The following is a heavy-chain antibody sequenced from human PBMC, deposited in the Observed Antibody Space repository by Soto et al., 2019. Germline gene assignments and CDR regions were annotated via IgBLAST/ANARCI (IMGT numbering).Heavy chain of an antibody. J-gene: IGHJ4*02. V-gene: IGHV3-23*01. CDR2: ISGGGDTT. D-gene: IGHD6-13*01. CDR1: GFTFSKYA. CDR3: ANSLSSTWYISPDY. Sequence: EGQLLESGGGLVQPGGSLRLSCAASGFTFSKYAMSWVRQAPGKGLEWVAGISGGGDTTYYAVSVKGRCTISRDISKNTLYLQMNSLRAEDTAIYYCANSLSSTWYISPDYWGQGTLVTVSS.